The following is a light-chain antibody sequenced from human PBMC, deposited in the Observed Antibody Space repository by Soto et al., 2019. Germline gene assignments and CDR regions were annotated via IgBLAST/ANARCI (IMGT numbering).Light chain of an antibody. V-gene: IGKV3-20*01. CDR2: DAS. J-gene: IGKJ1*01. CDR1: QSVSSSY. Sequence: EIVLTQSPGTLSLSPGERATLSCRASQSVSSSYLAWYQQKPGQAPRLLIYDASSMATGIPDRFSGSGSGTDFTLTISRLEPEDSAVYYWQQYGSSPRTFGQGTKVEIK. CDR3: QQYGSSPRT.